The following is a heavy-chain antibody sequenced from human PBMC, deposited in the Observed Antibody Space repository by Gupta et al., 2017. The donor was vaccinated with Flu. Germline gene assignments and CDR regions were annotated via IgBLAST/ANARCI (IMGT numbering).Heavy chain of an antibody. CDR1: GYPFTSYA. Sequence: QVQLLQSGGEVKKPGASVRVSCKPSGYPFTSYALPWVRQAPGQGLEWMGWISVYSGATIYAQKFQDRLTLTTDTSTNTAYLDLRSLRSDDTAVYYWARLLVRHGNSISCYSNWFDPWGQGTLVTVSS. CDR2: ISVYSGAT. J-gene: IGHJ5*02. V-gene: IGHV1-18*01. CDR3: ARLLVRHGNSISCYSNWFDP. D-gene: IGHD2-2*01.